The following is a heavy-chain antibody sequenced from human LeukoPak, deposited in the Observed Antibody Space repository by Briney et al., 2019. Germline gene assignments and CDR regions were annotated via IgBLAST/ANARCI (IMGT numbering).Heavy chain of an antibody. V-gene: IGHV3-23*01. CDR1: GFTFSSYA. CDR3: AKGGSHYYDSSCYSYYFDY. CDR2: ISGSGGST. J-gene: IGHJ4*02. D-gene: IGHD3-22*01. Sequence: PGGSLRLSCAASGFTFSSYAMSWVRQAPGKGLEWVSAISGSGGSTYYADSVKGRFTISRDNSKNTLYLQMNSLRAEDTTVYYCAKGGSHYYDSSCYSYYFDYWGQGTLVTVSS.